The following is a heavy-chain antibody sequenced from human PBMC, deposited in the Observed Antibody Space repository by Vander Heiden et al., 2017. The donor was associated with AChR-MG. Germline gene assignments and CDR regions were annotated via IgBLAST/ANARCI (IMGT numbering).Heavy chain of an antibody. CDR2: ISYDGSNK. CDR3: ARDLSAVAGTYSDY. Sequence: QVQLVESGGGVVQPGRSLRLFCAASGFTVSSYAMHWVRQAPGKGLEWVAVISYDGSNKYYADSVKGRFTISRDNSKNTLYLQMNSLRAEDTAVYYCARDLSAVAGTYSDYWGQGTLVTVSS. D-gene: IGHD6-19*01. J-gene: IGHJ4*02. V-gene: IGHV3-30-3*01. CDR1: GFTVSSYA.